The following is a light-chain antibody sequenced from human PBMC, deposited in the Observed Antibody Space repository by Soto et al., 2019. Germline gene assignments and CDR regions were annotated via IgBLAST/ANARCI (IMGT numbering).Light chain of an antibody. Sequence: QSVLTQPASVSGSPGQSITISCTGTSSDVGGYNFVSWYQQHPGKAPKLMIFDVSNRPSGVSNRFSGSKSGSTASLTISGLQAEDEADYYCSSYTTISTYVFGTGTKLTVL. CDR1: SSDVGGYNF. J-gene: IGLJ1*01. V-gene: IGLV2-14*03. CDR2: DVS. CDR3: SSYTTISTYV.